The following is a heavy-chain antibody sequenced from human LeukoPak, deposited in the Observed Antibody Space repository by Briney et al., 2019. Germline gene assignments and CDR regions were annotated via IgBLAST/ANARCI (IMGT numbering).Heavy chain of an antibody. Sequence: NASETLSLTCAVYGGSFSGYYWSWIRQPPGKGLEWIGYIYYSGSTNYSPSLKSRVTISVDTSKNQFSLKLSSVTAADTAVYYCARRGGDYNGGFYAFDIWGQGTMVTVSS. CDR1: GGSFSGYY. CDR3: ARRGGDYNGGFYAFDI. D-gene: IGHD4-17*01. V-gene: IGHV4-59*08. J-gene: IGHJ3*02. CDR2: IYYSGST.